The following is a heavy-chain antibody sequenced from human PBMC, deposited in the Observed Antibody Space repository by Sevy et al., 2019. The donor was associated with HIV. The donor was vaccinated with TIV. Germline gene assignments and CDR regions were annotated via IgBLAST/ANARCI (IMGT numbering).Heavy chain of an antibody. Sequence: GGSLRLSCAASGFTFSSYAMHWVRQAPGKGLEWVAVISYDGSNKYYADSVKGRFTISRDNAKNTLYVQMNSLRAEDTVVCYCARVRSTSCPTCADYNYYYGMDVWGQETTVTVSS. CDR2: ISYDGSNK. CDR1: GFTFSSYA. D-gene: IGHD2-2*01. CDR3: ARVRSTSCPTCADYNYYYGMDV. J-gene: IGHJ6*02. V-gene: IGHV3-30*04.